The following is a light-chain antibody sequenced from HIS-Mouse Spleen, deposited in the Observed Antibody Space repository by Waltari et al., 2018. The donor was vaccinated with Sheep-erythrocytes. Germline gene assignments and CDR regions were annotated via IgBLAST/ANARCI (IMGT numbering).Light chain of an antibody. CDR2: LGS. CDR1: QSLLHSNGYNY. J-gene: IGKJ1*01. V-gene: IGKV2-28*01. CDR3: MQALQTPWT. Sequence: DIVMTQSPLSLPVTPGEPASISCRSSQSLLHSNGYNYLDWYLQKPGQSPHLLIYLGSNRASWVPDRFSCSGSGTDFTLRISRVEAEDVGVYYCMQALQTPWTFGQGTKVEFK.